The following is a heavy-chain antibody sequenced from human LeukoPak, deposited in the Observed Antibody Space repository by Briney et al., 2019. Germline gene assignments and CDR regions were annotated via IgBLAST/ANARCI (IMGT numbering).Heavy chain of an antibody. D-gene: IGHD4-17*01. V-gene: IGHV4-4*07. CDR3: ARGTVTTLFDH. Sequence: PSETLSLTCFVTGGSISYYYWSWIRQPAGKGLEWIGRLYTSGSTDYNPSLKSRVTMSVDTSKNQFSLKLRSVTAADTAVYYCARGTVTTLFDHWGQGTLVTVSS. J-gene: IGHJ4*02. CDR2: LYTSGST. CDR1: GGSISYYY.